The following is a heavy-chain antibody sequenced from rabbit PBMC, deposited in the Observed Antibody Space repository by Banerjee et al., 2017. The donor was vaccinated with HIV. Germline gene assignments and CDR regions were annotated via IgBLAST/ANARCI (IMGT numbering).Heavy chain of an antibody. D-gene: IGHD8-1*01. CDR2: IYTGSGAT. V-gene: IGHV1S43*01. CDR3: VRDAAGSYYFFNL. J-gene: IGHJ4*01. Sequence: QQQLEESGGGLVRPGGSLTLTCKASGLDFGASYWICWVRQAPGKGLEWIGCIYTGSGATYYASWVNGRFTISRRTSLNTVDLKMTSLTAADTATYFCVRDAAGSYYFFNLWGPGTLVTVS. CDR1: GLDFGASYW.